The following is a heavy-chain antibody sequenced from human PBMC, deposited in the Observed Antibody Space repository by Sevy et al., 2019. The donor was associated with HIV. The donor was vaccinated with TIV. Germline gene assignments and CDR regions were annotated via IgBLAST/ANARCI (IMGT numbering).Heavy chain of an antibody. V-gene: IGHV3-13*01. CDR1: GFTFSSYD. Sequence: GGSLRLSCAASGFTFSSYDMHWVRQATGKGLEWVSAIGTAGDTYYPGSVKGRFTISRENAKNSLYLQMNGLGAGDTAVYYCARAVSGWRRGAFDFWGQGTMVTVSS. D-gene: IGHD3-3*02. J-gene: IGHJ3*01. CDR3: ARAVSGWRRGAFDF. CDR2: IGTAGDT.